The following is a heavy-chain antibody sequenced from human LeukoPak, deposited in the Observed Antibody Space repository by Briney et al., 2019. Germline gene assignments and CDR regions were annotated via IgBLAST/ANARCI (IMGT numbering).Heavy chain of an antibody. V-gene: IGHV1-18*01. CDR1: GYTFTSYG. J-gene: IGHJ5*02. CDR3: ASAYSSGWYAWFDP. D-gene: IGHD6-19*01. CDR2: ISAYNGNT. Sequence: ASVKVSCKASGYTFTSYGISWVRQAPGQGLERMGWISAYNGNTNYAQKLQGRVTMTTDTSTSTAYMELRSLRSDDTAVYYCASAYSSGWYAWFDPWGQGTLVTVSS.